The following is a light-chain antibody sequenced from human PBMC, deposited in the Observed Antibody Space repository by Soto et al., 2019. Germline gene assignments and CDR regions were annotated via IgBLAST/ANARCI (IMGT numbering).Light chain of an antibody. CDR3: QQYNNWPRT. Sequence: IMMSQSPATLSVSTGERATLSCRASRHIISSNLVWYQQKPGPAPRLLIYGASTRATGIPARFSGSGSGTEFTLTISSLQSEDFAVYYCQQYNNWPRTFGQGTNVDI. J-gene: IGKJ1*01. V-gene: IGKV3-15*01. CDR1: RHIISSN. CDR2: GAS.